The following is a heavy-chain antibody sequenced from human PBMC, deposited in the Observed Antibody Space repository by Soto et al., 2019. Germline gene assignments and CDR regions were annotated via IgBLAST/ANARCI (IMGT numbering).Heavy chain of an antibody. CDR1: GYTFKSYQ. J-gene: IGHJ4*02. D-gene: IGHD4-17*01. CDR2: INISNGNT. CDR3: ARDTDLTLVTTLDY. Sequence: DSVKVASKAAGYTFKSYQIYWVRQATGQRLECMGWINISNGNTEYSQNFQGRVTMTRDTSASTAYMELSSLRSEDTAVYYCARDTDLTLVTTLDYWGQGTPVTVS. V-gene: IGHV1-3*04.